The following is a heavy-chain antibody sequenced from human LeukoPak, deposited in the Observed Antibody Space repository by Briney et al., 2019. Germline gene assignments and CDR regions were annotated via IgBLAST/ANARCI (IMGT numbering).Heavy chain of an antibody. Sequence: SQTLSLTCAISGDSVSSNSAAWNWIRQSPSRGLEWLGRTYYRSKWYNDYAVSVKSRITINPDTSKNQFSLQLNSVTPEDTAVYYCARGLYCSSTSCYKAYYMDVWGKGTTVTVSS. CDR1: GDSVSSNSAA. D-gene: IGHD2-2*02. CDR3: ARGLYCSSTSCYKAYYMDV. J-gene: IGHJ6*03. CDR2: TYYRSKWYN. V-gene: IGHV6-1*01.